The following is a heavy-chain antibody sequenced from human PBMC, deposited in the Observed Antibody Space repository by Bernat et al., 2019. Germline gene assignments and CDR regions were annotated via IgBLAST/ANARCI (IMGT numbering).Heavy chain of an antibody. V-gene: IGHV4-59*08. CDR1: GGSISSYY. J-gene: IGHJ4*02. D-gene: IGHD4-23*01. Sequence: QVQLQESGPGLVKPSETLSLTCTVSGGSISSYYWSWIRQPPGKGLEWIAYIYYSGSTNYNPSLTSRVTISIDTSKKQFSLQLTSVTAADTAVYYCARRVGNSDYFDDWGQGTLVTVSS. CDR2: IYYSGST. CDR3: ARRVGNSDYFDD.